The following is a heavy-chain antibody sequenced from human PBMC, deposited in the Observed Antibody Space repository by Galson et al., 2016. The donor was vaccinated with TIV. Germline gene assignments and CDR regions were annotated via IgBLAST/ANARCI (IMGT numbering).Heavy chain of an antibody. CDR2: FDPEAGRT. D-gene: IGHD3-22*01. J-gene: IGHJ4*02. CDR3: ATVAWFPGLSLDS. V-gene: IGHV1-24*01. CDR1: GYSLTEVV. Sequence: SVKVSCKVSGYSLTEVVMHWVRQAPGKGLEWMGGFDPEAGRTIYAQKFHGRVTVTERTATDTAYMEVNNLRSDDTAVYYCATVAWFPGLSLDSWGQGTLVTVSS.